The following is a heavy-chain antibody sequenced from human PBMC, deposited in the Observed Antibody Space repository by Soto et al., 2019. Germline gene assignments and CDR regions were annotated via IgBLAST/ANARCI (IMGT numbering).Heavy chain of an antibody. V-gene: IGHV1-69*13. CDR1: GGTFSSYA. CDR3: ARKDYYDSNGYYDYGMDV. CDR2: IIPIFGTA. D-gene: IGHD3-22*01. J-gene: IGHJ6*02. Sequence: SVKVSCKASGGTFSSYAISWVRQAPGQGLEWMGGIIPIFGTANYAQKFQGRVTITADESTSTAYMELSSLRSEDTAVYYCARKDYYDSNGYYDYGMDVWGQGTTVTVSS.